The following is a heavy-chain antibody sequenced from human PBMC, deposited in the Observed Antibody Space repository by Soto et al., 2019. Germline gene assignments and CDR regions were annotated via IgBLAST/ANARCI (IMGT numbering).Heavy chain of an antibody. J-gene: IGHJ6*02. V-gene: IGHV2-26*01. CDR1: GFSLTNARMV. CDR3: ARIDRKWNEERGVGLDV. Sequence: QVSLKESGPVLVKPTETLTLTCTVSGFSLTNARMVVTWIRHPPGKALEWLAHSFSNDEKLYSTSLQSRLTISKDTSKSQVVLTLTNVHPVDTATYYCARIDRKWNEERGVGLDVWGQGTMVTVSS. D-gene: IGHD1-1*01. CDR2: SFSNDEK.